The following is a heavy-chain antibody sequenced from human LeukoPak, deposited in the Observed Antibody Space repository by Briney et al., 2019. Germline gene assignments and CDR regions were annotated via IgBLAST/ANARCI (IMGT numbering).Heavy chain of an antibody. CDR2: IYSSGSA. V-gene: IGHV4-4*07. Sequence: SETLSLTCTVSGGSIRNSYWSWIRQPAGKGLEWIGRIYSSGSAGYNPSLKSRVTISVDTSKNQFSLRLDSVPAADTAVYYRARGDANIYYYYLDVWGNGTTVTVSS. CDR3: ARGDANIYYYYLDV. CDR1: GGSIRNSY. J-gene: IGHJ6*03. D-gene: IGHD2-2*01.